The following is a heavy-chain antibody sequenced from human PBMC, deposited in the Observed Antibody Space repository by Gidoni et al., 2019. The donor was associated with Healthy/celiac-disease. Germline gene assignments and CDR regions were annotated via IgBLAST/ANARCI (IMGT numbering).Heavy chain of an antibody. Sequence: QMQLVQSGPEVKKPGTSVQVSCKASGFTFTISAVQWVRQARGQRLEWIGWIVVGSGNTNYAQKFQERVTITRDMSTSTAYMELSSLRSEDTAVYYCAADKVAAATQDYYYYYGMDVWGQGTTVTVSS. CDR1: GFTFTISA. V-gene: IGHV1-58*01. CDR2: IVVGSGNT. D-gene: IGHD6-13*01. CDR3: AADKVAAATQDYYYYYGMDV. J-gene: IGHJ6*02.